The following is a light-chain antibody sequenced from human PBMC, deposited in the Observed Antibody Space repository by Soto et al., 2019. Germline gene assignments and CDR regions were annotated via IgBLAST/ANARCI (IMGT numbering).Light chain of an antibody. CDR2: AAS. Sequence: DIQMTQSPSSLSASVGDRVTITCRASQSISSYLNWYQQKPGKAPKLLIYAASSLQSGVPSRFSGCGSGTDFTLTISSLQPEDFATYYCQQSYSTPYTFGQGTKLDIK. J-gene: IGKJ2*01. CDR1: QSISSY. V-gene: IGKV1-39*01. CDR3: QQSYSTPYT.